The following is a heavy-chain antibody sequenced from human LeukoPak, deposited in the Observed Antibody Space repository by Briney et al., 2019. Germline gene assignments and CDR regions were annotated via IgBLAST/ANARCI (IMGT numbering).Heavy chain of an antibody. CDR3: ARDGAFVSMAFDI. Sequence: ASVKVSCKASGGTFSSYAISWVRQAPGQGLEWMGRIIPILGIANYAQKFQGRVTITADKSTSTAYMELSSLRSEDTAVYYCARDGAFVSMAFDIWGQGTMVTVSS. J-gene: IGHJ3*02. V-gene: IGHV1-69*04. CDR1: GGTFSSYA. CDR2: IIPILGIA. D-gene: IGHD2-2*01.